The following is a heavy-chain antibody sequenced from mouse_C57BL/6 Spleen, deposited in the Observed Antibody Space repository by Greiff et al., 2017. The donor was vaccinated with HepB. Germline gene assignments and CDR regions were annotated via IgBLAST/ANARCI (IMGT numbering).Heavy chain of an antibody. CDR1: GYAFSSSW. D-gene: IGHD2-1*01. CDR3: ARDYGNYYFDD. J-gene: IGHJ2*01. V-gene: IGHV1-82*01. Sequence: VKLQQSGPELVKPGASVKISCKASGYAFSSSWMNWVKQRPGKGLEWIGRIYPGDGDTNYNGKFKGKATLTADKSSSTAYMQLSSLTSEDSAVYFCARDYGNYYFDDWGQGTTLTVSS. CDR2: IYPGDGDT.